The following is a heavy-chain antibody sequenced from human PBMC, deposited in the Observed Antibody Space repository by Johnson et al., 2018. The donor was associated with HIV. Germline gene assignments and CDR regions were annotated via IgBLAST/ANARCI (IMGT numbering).Heavy chain of an antibody. D-gene: IGHD6-6*01. V-gene: IGHV3-30-3*01. CDR1: GFTFSSYA. CDR2: ISYDGGSK. J-gene: IGHJ3*02. Sequence: QVQLVESGGGLVKPGGSLRLSCAASGFTFSSYAMHWVRQAPGKGLEWVAIISYDGGSKYYADSVKGRFTISRDNSKNTLYLQMNSLRAEDTAVYYCARRGYSSSGGAFDIWGQGTMVTVSS. CDR3: ARRGYSSSGGAFDI.